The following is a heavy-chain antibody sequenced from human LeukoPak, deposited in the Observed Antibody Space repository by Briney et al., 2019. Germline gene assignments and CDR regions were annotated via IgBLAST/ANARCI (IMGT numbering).Heavy chain of an antibody. D-gene: IGHD5-24*01. CDR1: GGSISSGGYY. Sequence: SQTLSLTCTVSGGSISSGGYYWSWIRQHPGKGLEWIGYIYYSRSTSYSPSLKSRLTISVDTSKNQFSLKLSSVTAADTAVYYCARDGYNSGYFDYWGQGTLVTVSS. CDR3: ARDGYNSGYFDY. V-gene: IGHV4-30-4*08. CDR2: IYYSRST. J-gene: IGHJ4*02.